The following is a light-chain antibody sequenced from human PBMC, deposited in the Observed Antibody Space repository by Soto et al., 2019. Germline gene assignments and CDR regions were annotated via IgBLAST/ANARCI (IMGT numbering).Light chain of an antibody. V-gene: IGKV1-33*01. CDR1: QDMSNY. Sequence: DIQMTQSPSSLSASVGDRVTITCQASQDMSNYLNWYQQKPGKAPKLLIYDASNLETGVPSRFSGSGSGTDFTFTISSLQPEDIATYYCKQYDNIPITFGQGTRLEIK. CDR2: DAS. J-gene: IGKJ5*01. CDR3: KQYDNIPIT.